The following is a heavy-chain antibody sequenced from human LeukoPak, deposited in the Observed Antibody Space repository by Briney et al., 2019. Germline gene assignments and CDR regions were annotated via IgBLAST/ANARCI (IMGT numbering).Heavy chain of an antibody. CDR2: INHSGST. V-gene: IGHV4-39*07. CDR3: ARVLEGSSGQHWYFDL. CDR1: GGSISSGSYY. J-gene: IGHJ2*01. D-gene: IGHD6-19*01. Sequence: SETLSLTCTVSGGSISSGSYYWSWIRQPPGKGLEWIGEINHSGSTNYNPSLKSRVTISVGTSKNQFSLRLSSVTAADTAVYYCARVLEGSSGQHWYFDLWGRGTLVTVSS.